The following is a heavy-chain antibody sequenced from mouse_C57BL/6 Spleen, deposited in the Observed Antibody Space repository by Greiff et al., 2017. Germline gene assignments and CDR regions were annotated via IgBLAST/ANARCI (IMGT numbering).Heavy chain of an antibody. D-gene: IGHD2-4*01. Sequence: EVHLVESGEGLVKPGGSLKLSCAASGFTFSSYAMSWVRQTPEKRLEWVAYISSGGDYIYYADTVKGRFTISRDNARNTLYLQMSSLKSEDTAMYYCTRDCIYYDYPRLWDYWGQGTSVTVSS. CDR2: ISSGGDYI. CDR1: GFTFSSYA. J-gene: IGHJ4*01. V-gene: IGHV5-9-1*02. CDR3: TRDCIYYDYPRLWDY.